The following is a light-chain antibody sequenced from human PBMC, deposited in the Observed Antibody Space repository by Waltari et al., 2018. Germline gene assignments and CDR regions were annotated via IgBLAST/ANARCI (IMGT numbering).Light chain of an antibody. CDR2: EVS. Sequence: DIVMTQSPRSLSVSPGQSASISCKSSQSLLHVNGKTYLYWYLQRPGQSPQLLISEVSSLLSGVPDRFSGSGSGTDFTLKISSMEPEDVGLYYCMQGVKLPFTFGGGTKAEIK. J-gene: IGKJ4*01. CDR3: MQGVKLPFT. CDR1: QSLLHVNGKTY. V-gene: IGKV2-29*03.